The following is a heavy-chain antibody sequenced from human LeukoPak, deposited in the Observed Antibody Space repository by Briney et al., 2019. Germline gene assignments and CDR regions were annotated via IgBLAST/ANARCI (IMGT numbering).Heavy chain of an antibody. CDR1: GDSFSSGTYY. CDR3: AAAFCGGDCFSRHYFGVDV. CDR2: IYASGST. V-gene: IGHV4-61*02. Sequence: SETLSLTCTVSGDSFSSGTYYWTWIRQPAGKGLEWIWRIYASGSTDYNPSLKSRVTILLDTSKNQFSLNLRSVPPADTAVYYCAAAFCGGDCFSRHYFGVDVWGQGTTVTVSS. D-gene: IGHD2-21*01. J-gene: IGHJ6*02.